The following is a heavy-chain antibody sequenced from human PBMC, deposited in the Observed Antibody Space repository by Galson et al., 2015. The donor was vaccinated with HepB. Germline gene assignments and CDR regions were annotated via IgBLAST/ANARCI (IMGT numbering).Heavy chain of an antibody. CDR1: GFSFSTYN. J-gene: IGHJ4*02. CDR3: VREPRNGDCRFDY. Sequence: SLRLSCASSGFSFSTYNMHWVRQAPGKGLEWVAVILYDGRDKHYADSVKGRFTISRDVSKNTLYLQMDSLRSEDAAVYHCVREPRNGDCRFDYWGQGTLATVSS. V-gene: IGHV3-30*03. CDR2: ILYDGRDK. D-gene: IGHD2-21*02.